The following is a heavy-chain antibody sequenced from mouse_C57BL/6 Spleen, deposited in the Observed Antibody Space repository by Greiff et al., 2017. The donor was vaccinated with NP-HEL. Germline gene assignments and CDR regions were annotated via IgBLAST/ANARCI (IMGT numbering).Heavy chain of an antibody. D-gene: IGHD2-10*02. V-gene: IGHV1-15*01. J-gene: IGHJ4*01. CDR2: IDPETGGT. CDR1: GYTFTDYE. Sequence: VKLMESGAELVRPGASVTLSCKASGYTFTDYEMHWVKQTPVHGLEWIGAIDPETGGTAYNQKFKGKAMLTADKSSSTAYMELRSLTSEDSAVYYCTRWYGTFYAMDYWGQGTSVTVSS. CDR3: TRWYGTFYAMDY.